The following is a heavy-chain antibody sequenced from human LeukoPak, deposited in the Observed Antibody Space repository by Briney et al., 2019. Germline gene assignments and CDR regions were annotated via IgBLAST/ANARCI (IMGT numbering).Heavy chain of an antibody. J-gene: IGHJ4*02. Sequence: PGGSLRLSCAASGFTFSIYWMSWVRQAPGKGLEWVANIKQDGSEKYYVDSVKGRFTISRDNAKNSLYLQMNSLRAEDTAVYYCARDNDYDFWSGQAGYWGQGTLVTVSS. V-gene: IGHV3-7*01. D-gene: IGHD3-3*01. CDR2: IKQDGSEK. CDR3: ARDNDYDFWSGQAGY. CDR1: GFTFSIYW.